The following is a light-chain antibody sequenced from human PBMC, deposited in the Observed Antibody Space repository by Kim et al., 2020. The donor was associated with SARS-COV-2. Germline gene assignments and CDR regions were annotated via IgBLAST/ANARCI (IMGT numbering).Light chain of an antibody. V-gene: IGLV2-14*01. CDR2: EVS. CDR3: SSFTSSGTFV. Sequence: GRSITISCAGTSSDIGSHNFSSWYQHHPGEAPTVVIYEVSKRPSGISGRFSGSKSANTASLAISGLQPEDEAYYYCSSFTSSGTFVFGTGTKVTVL. CDR1: SSDIGSHNF. J-gene: IGLJ1*01.